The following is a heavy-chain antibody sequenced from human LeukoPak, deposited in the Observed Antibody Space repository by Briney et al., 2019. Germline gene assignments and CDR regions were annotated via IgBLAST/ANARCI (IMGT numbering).Heavy chain of an antibody. CDR3: ASGLSSLFSFGAALDYYMDV. D-gene: IGHD5-18*01. CDR1: GYTFTNHY. V-gene: IGHV1-2*02. CDR2: INPHSGDT. Sequence: ASVKVSCKASGYTFTNHYMHWVRQARGQGLEWMGWINPHSGDTNYAQKFQGRVIMTRDTSISIAYMELSSLRSDDTAMYYCASGLSSLFSFGAALDYYMDVWGKGTPVTVSS. J-gene: IGHJ6*03.